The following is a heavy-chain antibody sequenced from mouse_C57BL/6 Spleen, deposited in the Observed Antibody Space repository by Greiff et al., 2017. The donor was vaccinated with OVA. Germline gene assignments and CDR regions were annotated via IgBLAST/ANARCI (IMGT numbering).Heavy chain of an antibody. Sequence: VQLQQSDAELVKPGASVKISCKASGYTFTDHTIHWMKQRPEQGLEWIGYIYPRDGSTKYNEKFKGKTTLTADKSSSTAYMQLNSLTSEDSAVYVCARWGWLLQYWDFDVWGTGTTVTVSS. CDR3: ARWGWLLQYWDFDV. CDR2: IYPRDGST. CDR1: GYTFTDHT. V-gene: IGHV1-78*01. D-gene: IGHD2-3*01. J-gene: IGHJ1*03.